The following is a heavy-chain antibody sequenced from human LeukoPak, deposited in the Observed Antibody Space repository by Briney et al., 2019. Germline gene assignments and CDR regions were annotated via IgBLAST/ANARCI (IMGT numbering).Heavy chain of an antibody. D-gene: IGHD3-10*01. J-gene: IGHJ4*02. Sequence: PGGSLRLSCAASGFTFSSYGMHWVRQAPGKGLEWVAVMSYDGSNKYYADSVKGRFTISRDNSKNTLYLQMNSLRAEDTAVYYCAKDFRGAHDYWGQGTLVTVSS. CDR2: MSYDGSNK. V-gene: IGHV3-30*18. CDR3: AKDFRGAHDY. CDR1: GFTFSSYG.